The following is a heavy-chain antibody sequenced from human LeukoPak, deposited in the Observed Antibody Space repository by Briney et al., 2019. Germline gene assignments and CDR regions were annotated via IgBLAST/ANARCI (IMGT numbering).Heavy chain of an antibody. D-gene: IGHD3-10*01. J-gene: IGHJ4*02. CDR2: INHSGST. Sequence: SETLSLTCAVYGGSFSGYYWSWIRQPPGKGLEWIGEINHSGSTNYNPSLKSRVTISVDTSKNQFALKLSSVTAADTAVYYCASVDYYGSGSYPKLDYWGQGTLVTVSS. CDR3: ASVDYYGSGSYPKLDY. V-gene: IGHV4-34*01. CDR1: GGSFSGYY.